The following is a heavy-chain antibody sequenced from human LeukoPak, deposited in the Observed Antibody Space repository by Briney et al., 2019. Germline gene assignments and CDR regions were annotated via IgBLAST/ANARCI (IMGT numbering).Heavy chain of an antibody. CDR2: IYPGDSDT. CDR3: ARQGYGDYLEY. D-gene: IGHD4-17*01. V-gene: IGHV5-51*01. J-gene: IGHJ4*02. CDR1: GYSFTTYW. Sequence: GESLKISCKGSGYSFTTYWIAWVRQMPGKGLEWMGIIYPGDSDTRYSPSFQGQVTISADESISTAYLQWSSLKASDTAIYYCARQGYGDYLEYWGQGTLVTVSS.